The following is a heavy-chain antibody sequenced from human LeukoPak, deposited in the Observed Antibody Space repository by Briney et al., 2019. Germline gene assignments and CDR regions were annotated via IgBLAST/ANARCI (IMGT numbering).Heavy chain of an antibody. D-gene: IGHD1-26*01. CDR1: GYTFTGYY. CDR2: INPNSGGT. V-gene: IGHV1-2*06. J-gene: IGHJ4*02. CDR3: ARVGSGSYKGFDY. Sequence: ASVKVSCKASGYTFTGYYMHWVRQAPGQGLEWMGRINPNSGGTNYAQKFQGRVTMTRDTSISTAYMELSRLRSDDTAVYYCARVGSGSYKGFDYWGQGTLVTVSS.